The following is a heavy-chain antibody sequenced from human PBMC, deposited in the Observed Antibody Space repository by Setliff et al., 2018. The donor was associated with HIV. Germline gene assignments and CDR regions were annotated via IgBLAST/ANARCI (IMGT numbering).Heavy chain of an antibody. V-gene: IGHV3-30*02. CDR2: IRYDGNNK. J-gene: IGHJ4*02. CDR1: GFTFTSHG. CDR3: AKGRSGSATAAMNY. D-gene: IGHD2-2*01. Sequence: PGGSLRLSCAASGFTFTSHGMHWVRQAPGKGLEWVSFIRYDGNNKYYTDSVKGRFTISRDNSKNTLDLQMNSLRPEDTAVYYCAKGRSGSATAAMNYWGQGTLVTVSS.